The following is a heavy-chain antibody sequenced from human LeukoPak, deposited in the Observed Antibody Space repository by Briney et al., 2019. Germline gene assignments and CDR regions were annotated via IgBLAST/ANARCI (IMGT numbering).Heavy chain of an antibody. Sequence: ASVKVSCKASGYTFTSYAMNWVRQAPGQGLGWMGWINTNTGNPTYAQGFTGRFVFSLDTSVSTAYLQISSLKAEDTAVYYCARPVRSSVYYYYYMDVWGKGTTVTVSS. CDR3: ARPVRSSVYYYYYMDV. D-gene: IGHD2-2*01. J-gene: IGHJ6*03. CDR2: INTNTGNP. CDR1: GYTFTSYA. V-gene: IGHV7-4-1*02.